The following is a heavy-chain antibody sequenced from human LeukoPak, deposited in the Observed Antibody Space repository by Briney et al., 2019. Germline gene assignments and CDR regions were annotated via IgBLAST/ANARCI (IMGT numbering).Heavy chain of an antibody. CDR1: GFTFGDYA. CDR3: TRGPSIAARPVYFQH. CDR2: IRSKAYGGTT. V-gene: IGHV3-49*04. D-gene: IGHD6-6*01. Sequence: PGGSLRLSCTASGFTFGDYAMSWVRQAPGNGLEWVGFIRSKAYGGTTEYAASVKGRFTISRDDSKSIAYLQMNSLKTEDTAVYYCTRGPSIAARPVYFQHWGQGTLVTVSS. J-gene: IGHJ1*01.